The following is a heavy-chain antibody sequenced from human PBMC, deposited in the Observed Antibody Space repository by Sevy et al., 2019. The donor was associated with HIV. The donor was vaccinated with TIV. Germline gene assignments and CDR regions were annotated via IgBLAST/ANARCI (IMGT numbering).Heavy chain of an antibody. J-gene: IGHJ6*02. CDR1: GFTFSSYW. D-gene: IGHD5-12*01. V-gene: IGHV3-74*01. Sequence: GGSLRLSCAASGFTFSSYWMHWVRQAPGKGLVWVSRINSDGSSTSYADSVKGRFTISRDNAKNTLYLQMNSLRAEDTAVYYCARQLRWLQFVYYGMDVWGQGTTVTVSS. CDR2: INSDGSST. CDR3: ARQLRWLQFVYYGMDV.